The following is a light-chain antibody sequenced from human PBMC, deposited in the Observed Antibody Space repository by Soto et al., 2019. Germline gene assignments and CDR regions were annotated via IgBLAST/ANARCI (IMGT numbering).Light chain of an antibody. Sequence: EIVLTQSPCTLSLSPGERATLSCRASQSVSSSCLAWYQHKPGQAPRLLIYGASSRATGIPDRFSGSGSGTDFTLTISRLEPEDFAVYYCQQYGSSPRTFGQGTKLEIK. V-gene: IGKV3-20*01. CDR1: QSVSSSC. CDR2: GAS. J-gene: IGKJ2*02. CDR3: QQYGSSPRT.